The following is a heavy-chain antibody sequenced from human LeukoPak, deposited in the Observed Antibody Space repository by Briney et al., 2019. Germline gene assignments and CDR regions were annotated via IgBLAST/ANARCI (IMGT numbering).Heavy chain of an antibody. CDR2: IYYSGST. CDR1: GGSISSYY. J-gene: IGHJ3*02. CDR3: ARVGVLRGAFDI. Sequence: SETLSLTCTVSGGSISSYYWSWIRQPPGKGLAWIGYIYYSGSTNYNPSLKSRVTISVDTSKNQFSLKLSSVTAADTAVYYCARVGVLRGAFDIWGQGTMVTVSS. V-gene: IGHV4-59*01. D-gene: IGHD2/OR15-2a*01.